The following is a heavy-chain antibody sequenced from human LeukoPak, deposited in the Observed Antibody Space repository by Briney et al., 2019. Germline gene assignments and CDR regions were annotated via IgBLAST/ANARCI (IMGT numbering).Heavy chain of an antibody. J-gene: IGHJ5*02. D-gene: IGHD3-3*01. V-gene: IGHV4-34*01. CDR1: GGSFSGYY. Sequence: SETLSLTCAVYGGSFSGYYWSWIRQPPGKGLEWIGEINHSGSTNYNPSLKSRVTISVDTSKNQFSLKLSSVTAADTAVYYCAGVSASAYDFWSGYRANWFDPWGQGTLVTVSS. CDR2: INHSGST. CDR3: AGVSASAYDFWSGYRANWFDP.